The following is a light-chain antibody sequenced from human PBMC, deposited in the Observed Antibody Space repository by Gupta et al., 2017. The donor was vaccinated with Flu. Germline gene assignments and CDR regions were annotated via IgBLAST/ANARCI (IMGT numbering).Light chain of an antibody. V-gene: IGLV3-25*03. CDR2: KDS. Sequence: GQTARITCSGDALPNQYTYWYQQKPGQAPVLVIYKDSERPSGIPERFSGSSSGTTVTLTISGVQAEDEADYYCQSADSTGTSWVFGGGTKLTVL. CDR3: QSADSTGTSWV. CDR1: ALPNQY. J-gene: IGLJ3*02.